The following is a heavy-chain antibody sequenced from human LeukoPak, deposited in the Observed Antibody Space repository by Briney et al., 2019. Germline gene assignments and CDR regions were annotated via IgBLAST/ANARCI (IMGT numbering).Heavy chain of an antibody. J-gene: IGHJ4*02. Sequence: PGGSLRLSCAASGFTFSSYSMNWVRQAPGKGLEWVSSISSSSTYISYADSVKGRFTISRDNAKNSLYLQMNSLRAEDTAVYYCARVSSGWSYFDYWGQGTLATVSS. CDR1: GFTFSSYS. V-gene: IGHV3-21*01. CDR2: ISSSSTYI. D-gene: IGHD6-19*01. CDR3: ARVSSGWSYFDY.